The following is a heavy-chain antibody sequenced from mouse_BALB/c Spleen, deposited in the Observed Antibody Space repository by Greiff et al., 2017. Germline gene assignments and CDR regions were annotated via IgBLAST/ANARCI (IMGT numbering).Heavy chain of an antibody. J-gene: IGHJ4*01. CDR1: GYSITSDYA. CDR2: ISYSGST. V-gene: IGHV3-2*02. Sequence: EVQLQESGPGLVKPSQSLSLTCTVTGYSITSDYAWNWIRQFPGNKLEWMGYISYSGSTSYNPSLKSRISITRDTSKNQFFLQLNSVTTEDTATYYCARELTEVSYYAMDYWGQGTSVTVSS. D-gene: IGHD4-1*01. CDR3: ARELTEVSYYAMDY.